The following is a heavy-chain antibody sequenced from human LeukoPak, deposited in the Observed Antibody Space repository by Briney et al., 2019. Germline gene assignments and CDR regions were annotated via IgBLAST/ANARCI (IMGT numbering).Heavy chain of an antibody. V-gene: IGHV4-30-2*01. D-gene: IGHD2-15*01. J-gene: IGHJ5*02. CDR1: GFIFTDYF. CDR3: ARAHRCTGGTCFNWFDP. CDR2: MYHSGSA. Sequence: LRLSCAASGFIFTDYFMSWIRQPPGKGLEWIGYMYHSGSAYYNPSLESRVTISVDRSNNQFSLRLNSVTAADTAVYYCARAHRCTGGTCFNWFDPWGQGTLVIVSS.